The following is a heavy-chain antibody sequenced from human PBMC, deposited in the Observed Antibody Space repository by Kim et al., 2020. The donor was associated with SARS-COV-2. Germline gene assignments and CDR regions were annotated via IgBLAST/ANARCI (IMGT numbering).Heavy chain of an antibody. J-gene: IGHJ4*02. CDR3: ARAQWHYDY. Sequence: SSRYYADSVKGRFTIARDNAKNSLYLQMNSLRAEDTAVYYCARAQWHYDYWGQGTLVTVSS. D-gene: IGHD6-19*01. V-gene: IGHV3-21*01. CDR2: SSR.